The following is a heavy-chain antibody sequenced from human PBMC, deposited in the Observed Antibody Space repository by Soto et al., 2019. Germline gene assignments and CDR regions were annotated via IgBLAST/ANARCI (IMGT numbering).Heavy chain of an antibody. J-gene: IGHJ5*02. CDR1: GFTFGSYS. V-gene: IGHV3-48*01. Sequence: GGSQRLSSAASGFTFGSYSMNWVRQAPGKGLEWVSYISSSSSSIYYADSVKGRFTISRDNAKNSLYLQMNSLRAEDTAVYYCAREEGLLNWFDPWGQGRMVTVSS. D-gene: IGHD1-26*01. CDR2: ISSSSSSI. CDR3: AREEGLLNWFDP.